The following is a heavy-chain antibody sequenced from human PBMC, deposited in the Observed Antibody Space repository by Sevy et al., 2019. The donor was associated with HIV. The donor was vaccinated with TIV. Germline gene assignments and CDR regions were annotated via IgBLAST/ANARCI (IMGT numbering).Heavy chain of an antibody. V-gene: IGHV5-51*01. CDR2: IYPDDSDT. CDR1: GYSFSNSW. CDR3: ARRYCSGGYCRFDY. D-gene: IGHD2-15*01. J-gene: IGHJ4*02. Sequence: GESLNISCKGSGYSFSNSWISWVRQMPGKGLEWMGIIYPDDSDTIYSPCFQGQVTFSADESISTAYLQWSRLKASDTAMYYCARRYCSGGYCRFDYWGQGTLVTVSS.